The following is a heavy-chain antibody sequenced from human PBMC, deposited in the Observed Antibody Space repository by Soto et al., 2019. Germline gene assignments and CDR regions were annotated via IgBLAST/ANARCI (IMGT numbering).Heavy chain of an antibody. V-gene: IGHV1-18*01. CDR1: GYTFTSYG. CDR2: ISAYNGNT. Sequence: ASVKVSCKASGYTFTSYGISWVRQAPGQGLEWMGWISAYNGNTNYAQKLQGRVTMTTDTSTSTAYMELSSLRSDDTAVYYCASGTVVRGLKMTYYYGMDGWGQGNTVTVSS. J-gene: IGHJ6*02. D-gene: IGHD3-10*01. CDR3: ASGTVVRGLKMTYYYGMDG.